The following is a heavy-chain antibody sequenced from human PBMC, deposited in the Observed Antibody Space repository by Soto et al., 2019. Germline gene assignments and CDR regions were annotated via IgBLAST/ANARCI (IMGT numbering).Heavy chain of an antibody. V-gene: IGHV3-30*14. CDR3: ARGAIVGVNDVFDV. J-gene: IGHJ3*01. CDR2: ISYDGTNQ. CDR1: GFPFSPYT. D-gene: IGHD1-26*01. Sequence: WGSLRLSCAASGFPFSPYTMHWVRQAPGQGLEWVAVISYDGTNQYYADSVKGRFIISRDNSNNTLSLQMHSLKSEDTAVYFCARGAIVGVNDVFDVWGQGTMVTVSS.